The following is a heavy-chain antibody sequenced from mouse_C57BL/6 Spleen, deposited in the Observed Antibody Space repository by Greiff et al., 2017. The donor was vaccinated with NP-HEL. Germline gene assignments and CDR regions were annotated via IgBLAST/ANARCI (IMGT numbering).Heavy chain of an antibody. V-gene: IGHV1-9*01. J-gene: IGHJ4*01. CDR3: ARFGYYGSSLYYYAMDY. CDR1: GYTFTGYW. D-gene: IGHD1-1*01. Sequence: VKLMESGAELMKPGASVKLSCKATGYTFTGYWIEWVKQRPGHGLEWIGEILPGSGSTNYNEKFKGKATFTADTSSNTAYMQLSSLTTEDSAIYYCARFGYYGSSLYYYAMDYWGQGTSVTVSS. CDR2: ILPGSGST.